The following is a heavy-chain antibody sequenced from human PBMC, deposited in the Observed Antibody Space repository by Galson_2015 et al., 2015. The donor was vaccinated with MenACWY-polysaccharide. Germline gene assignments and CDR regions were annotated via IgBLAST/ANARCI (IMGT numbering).Heavy chain of an antibody. CDR2: TYWNEDK. J-gene: IGHJ3*02. Sequence: PALVKPTQTLTLTCNFSGFSLTNAGVGVGWIRQPPGKALEWLALTYWNEDKRYSPRLESRLTITKDTSKNQVALTMTNMDPVDTGTYYCAQFKVLIHVFGIWGQGTTVTVSS. V-gene: IGHV2-5*01. CDR3: AQFKVLIHVFGI. CDR1: GFSLTNAGVG.